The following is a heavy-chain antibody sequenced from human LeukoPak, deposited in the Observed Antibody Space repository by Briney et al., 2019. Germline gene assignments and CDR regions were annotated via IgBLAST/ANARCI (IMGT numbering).Heavy chain of an antibody. J-gene: IGHJ4*02. CDR2: IYSGGST. CDR3: AKEGPGYSSGWPFDY. Sequence: GGSLRLSCAASGLTVSSSYMSWVRQAPGKGLEWVSVIYSGGSTYYADSVKGRFTISRDNSKNTLYLQMNSLRAEDTAVYYCAKEGPGYSSGWPFDYWGQGTLVTVSS. V-gene: IGHV3-53*05. CDR1: GLTVSSSY. D-gene: IGHD6-19*01.